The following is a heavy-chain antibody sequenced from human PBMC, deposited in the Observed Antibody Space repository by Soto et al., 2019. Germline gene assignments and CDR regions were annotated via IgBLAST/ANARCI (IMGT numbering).Heavy chain of an antibody. CDR3: ARASGYGDYVIEDYFDY. J-gene: IGHJ4*02. CDR2: ISSSSSYI. V-gene: IGHV3-21*01. Sequence: GGSLRLSCAASGFTFSSYSMNWVRQAPGKGLEWVSSISSSSSYIYYADSVKGRFTISRDNAKNSLYLQMNSLRAEDTAVYYCARASGYGDYVIEDYFDYWGQGTLVTVSS. D-gene: IGHD4-17*01. CDR1: GFTFSSYS.